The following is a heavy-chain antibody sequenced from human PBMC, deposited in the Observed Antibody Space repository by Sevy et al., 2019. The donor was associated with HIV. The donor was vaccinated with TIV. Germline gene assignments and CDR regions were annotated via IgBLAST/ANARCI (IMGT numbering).Heavy chain of an antibody. Sequence: GGSLRLSCAASGFTFNSYAMYWVRQAPGKGLEWVAVISFDGNNKDYADSVKGRFTISRDNSKNTLYLHMNSLRAADTAMYYCAGHYYDSSGYYFPLDYWGQGTLVTVSS. D-gene: IGHD3-22*01. CDR1: GFTFNSYA. V-gene: IGHV3-30*04. J-gene: IGHJ4*02. CDR2: ISFDGNNK. CDR3: AGHYYDSSGYYFPLDY.